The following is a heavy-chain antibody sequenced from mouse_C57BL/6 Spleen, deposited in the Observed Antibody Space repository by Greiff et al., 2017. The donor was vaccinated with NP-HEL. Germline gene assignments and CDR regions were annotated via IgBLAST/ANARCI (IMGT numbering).Heavy chain of an antibody. J-gene: IGHJ3*01. CDR3: AREDYGSSGAY. D-gene: IGHD1-1*01. CDR2: IYPRSGNT. CDR1: GYTFTSYG. V-gene: IGHV1-81*01. Sequence: VQLQQSGAELARPGASVKLSCKASGYTFTSYGISWVKQRTGQGLEWIGEIYPRSGNTYYNEKFKGKATLTADKSSSTAYMELRSLTSEDSAVYFCAREDYGSSGAYWGQGTLVTVSA.